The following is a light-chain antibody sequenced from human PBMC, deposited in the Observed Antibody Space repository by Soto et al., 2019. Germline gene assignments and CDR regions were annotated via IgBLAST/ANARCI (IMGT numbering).Light chain of an antibody. CDR2: GAS. CDR3: QQYYTSPYT. J-gene: IGKJ2*01. CDR1: QEISTY. V-gene: IGKV1-8*01. Sequence: AVRMTQSPSSFSASTGDRVTISCRASQEISTYLAWYQQKPGKAPKLLIYGASTLYNEVPSRFSGSGSGTDFTLTIDCLQSDDFANYFCQQYYTSPYTFGQGTALEIK.